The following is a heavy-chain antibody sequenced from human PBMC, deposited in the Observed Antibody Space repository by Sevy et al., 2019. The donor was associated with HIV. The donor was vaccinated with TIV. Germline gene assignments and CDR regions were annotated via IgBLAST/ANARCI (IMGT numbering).Heavy chain of an antibody. Sequence: SETLSLTCTVSGGSISSSSYYWGWIRQPPGKGLEWIGSIYYSGSTYYNPSLKSRVTISVDTSKNQFSLKLSSVTAADTAVYYCARHRDGYLWFGVAFDIWGQGTMVTVSS. D-gene: IGHD3-10*01. CDR2: IYYSGST. CDR1: GGSISSSSYY. J-gene: IGHJ3*02. V-gene: IGHV4-39*01. CDR3: ARHRDGYLWFGVAFDI.